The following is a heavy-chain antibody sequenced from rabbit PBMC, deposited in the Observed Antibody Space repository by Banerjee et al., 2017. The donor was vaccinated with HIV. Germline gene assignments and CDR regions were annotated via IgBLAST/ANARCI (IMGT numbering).Heavy chain of an antibody. Sequence: QSLEESGGDLVKPGASLTLTCTASGFSFSSSNWIWWVRQAPGKGLEWIACIYTGSGATNYASWAKGRFTISKTSSTTVTLQMTSLTAADTATYFCARNEYGFNLWGPGTLVTVS. CDR2: IYTGSGAT. CDR3: ARNEYGFNL. V-gene: IGHV1S40*01. J-gene: IGHJ4*01. CDR1: GFSFSSSNW. D-gene: IGHD2-1*01.